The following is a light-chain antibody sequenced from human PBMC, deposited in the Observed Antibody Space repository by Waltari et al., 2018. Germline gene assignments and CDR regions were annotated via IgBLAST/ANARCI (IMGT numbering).Light chain of an antibody. CDR3: SSFTTSSTYV. J-gene: IGLJ1*01. CDR2: DVS. Sequence: QSALTQTASVSGSPGQSITISCTGTSSDVGDYNHVSWYQQNPGKAPKVMIYDVSNRPSGVSNRFSGSKSGNTASLSISGLQAEDEADYYCSSFTTSSTYVFGTGTKVTVL. V-gene: IGLV2-14*03. CDR1: SSDVGDYNH.